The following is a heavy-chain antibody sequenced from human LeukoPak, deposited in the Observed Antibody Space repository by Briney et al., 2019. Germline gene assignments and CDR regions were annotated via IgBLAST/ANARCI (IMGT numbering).Heavy chain of an antibody. Sequence: ASVKVSCKASGYTFTGYYMHWVRQAPGQGLEWMGWINPNSGGTNYAQKFQGRVTMTRDTSISTAYMELSRLRSDDTAVYYCARDYRIAAAGTGGYYYYYMDVWGKGTTVTVSS. D-gene: IGHD6-13*01. CDR2: INPNSGGT. CDR1: GYTFTGYY. J-gene: IGHJ6*03. V-gene: IGHV1-2*02. CDR3: ARDYRIAAAGTGGYYYYYMDV.